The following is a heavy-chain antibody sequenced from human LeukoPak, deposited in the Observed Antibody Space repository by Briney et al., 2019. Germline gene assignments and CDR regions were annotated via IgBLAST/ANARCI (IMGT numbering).Heavy chain of an antibody. J-gene: IGHJ4*02. CDR2: IYPGDSDT. V-gene: IGHV5-51*01. CDR3: ARLRTYGDYALNY. Sequence: GESLKISCRGSGYSFNSFWIGWVRQMPGKGLKWMGIIYPGDSDTGYSPSFQGQVAISADKSISTAYLQWSNLKASDSAMYYCARLRTYGDYALNYWGQGTLVTVSS. D-gene: IGHD4-17*01. CDR1: GYSFNSFW.